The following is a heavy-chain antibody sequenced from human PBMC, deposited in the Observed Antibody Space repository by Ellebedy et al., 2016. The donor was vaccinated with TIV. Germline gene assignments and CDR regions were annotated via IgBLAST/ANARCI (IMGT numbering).Heavy chain of an antibody. V-gene: IGHV3-30*03. CDR1: GFTFSSYG. CDR3: ARDSPEDY. Sequence: GESLKISCAASGFTFSSYGMHWVRQAPGKGLEWVAVISYDGSNKYYADSVKGRFTISRDNSKNTLYLQMNSLRAEDTAVYYCARDSPEDYWGQGILITVSS. J-gene: IGHJ4*02. CDR2: ISYDGSNK.